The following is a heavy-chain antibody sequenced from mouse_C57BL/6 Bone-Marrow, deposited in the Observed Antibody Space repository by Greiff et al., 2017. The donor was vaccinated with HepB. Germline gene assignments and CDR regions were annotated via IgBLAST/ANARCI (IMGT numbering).Heavy chain of an antibody. Sequence: EVNLVESEGGLVQPGSSMKLSCTASGFTFSDYYMAWVRQVPEKGLEWVANINYDGSSTYYLDSLKSRFIISRDNAKNILYLQMSSLKSEDTATYYCAREWLRRDWYFDVWGTGTTVTVSS. J-gene: IGHJ1*03. D-gene: IGHD2-2*01. CDR1: GFTFSDYY. CDR3: AREWLRRDWYFDV. V-gene: IGHV5-16*01. CDR2: INYDGSST.